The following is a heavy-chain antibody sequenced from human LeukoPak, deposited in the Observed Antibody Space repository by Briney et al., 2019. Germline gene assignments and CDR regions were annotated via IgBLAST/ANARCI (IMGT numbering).Heavy chain of an antibody. V-gene: IGHV3-21*01. J-gene: IGHJ5*02. CDR3: ARGPVTTGNWFDP. CDR2: ISSSSSYI. Sequence: PGGSLRLSCAASGFTFSSYAIHWVRQAPGKGLEWVSSISSSSSYIYYADSVKGRFTISRDNAKNSLYLQMNSLRAEDTAVYYCARGPVTTGNWFDPWGQGTLVTVSS. D-gene: IGHD4-17*01. CDR1: GFTFSSYA.